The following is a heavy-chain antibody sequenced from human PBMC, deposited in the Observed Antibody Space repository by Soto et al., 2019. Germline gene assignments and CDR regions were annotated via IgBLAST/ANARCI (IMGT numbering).Heavy chain of an antibody. CDR2: ISYDGSNK. Sequence: QVQLVESGGGVVQPGRSLRLSCAASGFTFSSYGMHWVRQAPGKGLEWVAVISYDGSNKYYADSVKGRFTISRDNSKNKLYLQMNSLRAEDTAVYYCAKEGSSGYYSVDYWGQGTLVTVSS. CDR3: AKEGSSGYYSVDY. D-gene: IGHD3-22*01. V-gene: IGHV3-30*18. CDR1: GFTFSSYG. J-gene: IGHJ4*02.